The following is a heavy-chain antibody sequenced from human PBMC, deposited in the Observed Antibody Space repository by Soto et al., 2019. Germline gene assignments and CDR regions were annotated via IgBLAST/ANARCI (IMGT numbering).Heavy chain of an antibody. D-gene: IGHD5-18*01. CDR3: ARDHDTAMTY. CDR1: GGSISSGGYY. J-gene: IGHJ4*02. Sequence: SETLSLTCTVSGGSISSGGYYWSWIRQHPGKGLEWIGYIYYSGSTYYNPSLKSRVTISVDTSKNQFSLKLSSVTAADTAVYYCARDHDTAMTYWGQLTLVTVSS. V-gene: IGHV4-31*03. CDR2: IYYSGST.